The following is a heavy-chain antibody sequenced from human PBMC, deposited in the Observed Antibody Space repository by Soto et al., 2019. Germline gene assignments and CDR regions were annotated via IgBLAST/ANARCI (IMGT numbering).Heavy chain of an antibody. J-gene: IGHJ3*02. Sequence: PSETRSLTCTVSGGSISSHCWSWVRQAPGKGLEWIGHIYYRGSTNYNPSLRSRVTISVDTSKNQFSLKLSSVTAADTAVYYCARERSSRITGTTTLDAFDIWGQGTMVTVSS. CDR2: IYYRGST. CDR1: GGSISSHC. CDR3: ARERSSRITGTTTLDAFDI. D-gene: IGHD1-7*01. V-gene: IGHV4-59*11.